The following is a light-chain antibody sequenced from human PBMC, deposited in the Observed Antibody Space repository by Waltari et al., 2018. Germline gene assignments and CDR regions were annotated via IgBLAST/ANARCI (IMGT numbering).Light chain of an antibody. Sequence: SALTQPRSVSGSPGQSVTISCTRTSSDIGGYNFVSLSQQHPGKAPKLMIYDVSQRPSGVPDRLSGSKSGNTASLTISGLQAEDEADYYCCSFAGYYTVFGGGTKLTVL. CDR3: CSFAGYYTV. J-gene: IGLJ3*02. V-gene: IGLV2-11*01. CDR1: SSDIGGYNF. CDR2: DVS.